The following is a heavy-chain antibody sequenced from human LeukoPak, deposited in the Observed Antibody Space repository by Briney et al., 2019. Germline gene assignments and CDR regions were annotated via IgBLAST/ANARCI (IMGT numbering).Heavy chain of an antibody. CDR3: ARVESRGYDFWSGYYSVAGWFDP. V-gene: IGHV3-7*01. J-gene: IGHJ5*02. D-gene: IGHD3-3*01. CDR2: IKQDGSEK. CDR1: GFTFSSYW. Sequence: GGSLRLSCAASGFTFSSYWMCWVRQAPGKGLEWVANIKQDGSEKYYVDSVKGRFTISRDNAKNSLYLQMNSLRAEDTAVYYCARVESRGYDFWSGYYSVAGWFDPWGQGTLVTVPS.